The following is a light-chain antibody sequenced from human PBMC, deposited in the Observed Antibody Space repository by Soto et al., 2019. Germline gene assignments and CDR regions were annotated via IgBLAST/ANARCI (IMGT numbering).Light chain of an antibody. CDR3: QHYNSYPIT. CDR2: DAS. J-gene: IGKJ3*01. V-gene: IGKV1-5*01. Sequence: DIQMTQSPSTLSASVGDRVTITCRASQSIRSWLAWYQQKPGKAPKFLIYDASSLESGVPSRFSGSGSGTEFTLTISSLQPDDFATYYCQHYNSYPITFGPGTKVDIK. CDR1: QSIRSW.